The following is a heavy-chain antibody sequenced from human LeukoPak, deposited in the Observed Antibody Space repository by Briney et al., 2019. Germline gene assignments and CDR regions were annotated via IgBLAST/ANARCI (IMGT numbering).Heavy chain of an antibody. Sequence: GGSLRLSCAASGFTFSNYDMHWVRQATGKGLEWVSAIGTAGDTYYPGSVRGRFTMSRENAKSSLYLQMNSLTAGDTAVYYCARGASTHFDNWGQGILVTVSS. V-gene: IGHV3-13*04. CDR3: ARGASTHFDN. CDR2: IGTAGDT. D-gene: IGHD1-26*01. J-gene: IGHJ4*02. CDR1: GFTFSNYD.